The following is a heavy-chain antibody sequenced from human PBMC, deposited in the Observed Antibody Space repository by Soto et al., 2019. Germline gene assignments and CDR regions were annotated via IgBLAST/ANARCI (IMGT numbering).Heavy chain of an antibody. V-gene: IGHV3-23*01. CDR1: GFTFSSFW. J-gene: IGHJ4*02. D-gene: IGHD3-3*01. Sequence: GGSLRLSCAASGFTFSSFWMHWVRQAPGKGLVWVSAISGSGGSTYYADSVKGRFTISRDNSKNTLYLQMDSLRAEDTAVYYCAKDRTIFGVVTNFDYWGQGTLV. CDR3: AKDRTIFGVVTNFDY. CDR2: ISGSGGST.